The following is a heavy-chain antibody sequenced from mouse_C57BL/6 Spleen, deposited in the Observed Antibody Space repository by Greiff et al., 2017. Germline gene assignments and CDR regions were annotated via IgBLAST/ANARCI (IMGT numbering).Heavy chain of an antibody. D-gene: IGHD1-1*01. V-gene: IGHV1-80*01. Sequence: QVQLQQSGAELVKPGASVKISCKASGYAFSSYWMNWVKQRPGKGLEWIGQIYPGDGDTNYNGKLKGKATLTADKSSSTAYMQLSSLTSEDSAVYFCARGDYYGSSLAWFAYWGQGTLVTVSA. CDR2: IYPGDGDT. CDR1: GYAFSSYW. J-gene: IGHJ3*01. CDR3: ARGDYYGSSLAWFAY.